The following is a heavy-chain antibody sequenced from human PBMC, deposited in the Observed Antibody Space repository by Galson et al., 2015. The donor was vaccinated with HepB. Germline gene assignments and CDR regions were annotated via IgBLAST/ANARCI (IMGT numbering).Heavy chain of an antibody. J-gene: IGHJ4*02. D-gene: IGHD1/OR15-1a*01. CDR1: GFTFSSYS. CDR2: ISYDGGTK. V-gene: IGHV3-30-3*01. Sequence: LRLSCAASGFTFSSYSMHWVRQAPGKGLEWVAVISYDGGTKYFADSVKGRFTISRDNSKNTLYLHMDSLRVDDTAVYYCATYLGTENYFDYWGQGTLVTVSS. CDR3: ATYLGTENYFDY.